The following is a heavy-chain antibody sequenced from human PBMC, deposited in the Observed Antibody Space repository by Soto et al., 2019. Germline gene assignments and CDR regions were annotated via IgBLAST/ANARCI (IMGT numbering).Heavy chain of an antibody. D-gene: IGHD6-13*01. CDR3: ARFSVGWAAGLDY. J-gene: IGHJ4*02. Sequence: QVQLQESGPGLVKPSQTLSLTCTVSGGSISSGDYYWSWIRQPPGKGLEWIGYIYYSGSTYYNPSRKSRVTISVDTSKNQFSLKLSSVTAADTAVYYCARFSVGWAAGLDYWGQGTLVTVSS. CDR1: GGSISSGDYY. CDR2: IYYSGST. V-gene: IGHV4-30-4*01.